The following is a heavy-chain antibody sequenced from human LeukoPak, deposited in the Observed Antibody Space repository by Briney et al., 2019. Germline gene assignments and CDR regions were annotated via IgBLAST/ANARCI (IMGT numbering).Heavy chain of an antibody. CDR3: AKDPYDTYFDY. J-gene: IGHJ4*02. CDR2: ISASGGST. D-gene: IGHD3-9*01. Sequence: GGSLRLSCAASGFTLSGYGMNWVRPAPGKGLEWVSAISASGGSTYYADSVKGRFTISRDNSKNTLYLQMNSLRAEDTAVYYCAKDPYDTYFDYWGQGTLVTVSS. V-gene: IGHV3-23*01. CDR1: GFTLSGYG.